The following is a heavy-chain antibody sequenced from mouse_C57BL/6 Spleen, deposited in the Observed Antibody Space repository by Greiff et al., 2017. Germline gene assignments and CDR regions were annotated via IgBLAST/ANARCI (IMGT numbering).Heavy chain of an antibody. CDR1: GFTFSDYG. CDR3: AKDAIDY. V-gene: IGHV5-17*01. Sequence: EVQVVESGGGLVKPGGSLKLSCAASGFTFSDYGMHWVRQAPEKGLEWVAYISRGSSTIYYADTVKGRFTIARDKAKNTLFLQMTSLRSEDTAMYYCAKDAIDYWGQGTSVTVSS. CDR2: ISRGSSTI. J-gene: IGHJ4*01.